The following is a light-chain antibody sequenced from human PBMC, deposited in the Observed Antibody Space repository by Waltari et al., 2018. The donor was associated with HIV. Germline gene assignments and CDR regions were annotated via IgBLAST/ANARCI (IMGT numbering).Light chain of an antibody. V-gene: IGLV1-44*01. CDR2: SND. CDR1: SSNVGSKT. CDR3: ASWDDSLNGHV. J-gene: IGLJ1*01. Sequence: QSVLTQPPSASGTPGQRVTISCSGSSSNVGSKTVNWYQRLPGTAPRVLIYSNDQRTLGVPDRFSGSKSGTSASLDINGLRSEDEADYYCASWDDSLNGHVFGTGTKVTVL.